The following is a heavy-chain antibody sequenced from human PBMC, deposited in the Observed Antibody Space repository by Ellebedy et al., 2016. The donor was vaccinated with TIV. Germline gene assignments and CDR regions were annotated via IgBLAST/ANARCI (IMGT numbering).Heavy chain of an antibody. CDR2: ITWDGSDT. D-gene: IGHD3-10*01. CDR3: AKESGFGSEGLDS. Sequence: GESLKISXTASGFSFDAYTMHWVRHVPGKGLEWVSLITWDGSDTFYADSVRGRFTISRDNIKNSLYLQMDSLKTEDAALYYCAKESGFGSEGLDSWGRGSLDTVSS. CDR1: GFSFDAYT. J-gene: IGHJ4*02. V-gene: IGHV3-43*01.